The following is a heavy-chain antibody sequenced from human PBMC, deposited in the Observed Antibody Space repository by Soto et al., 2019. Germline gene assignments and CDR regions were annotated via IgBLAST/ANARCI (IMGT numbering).Heavy chain of an antibody. V-gene: IGHV1-69*12. CDR1: GGTFSSYA. CDR3: ARGWTTLVTPGYYYYYGMDV. Sequence: QVQLVQSGAEVKKPGSSVKVSCKASGGTFSSYAISWVRQAPGQGLEWMGGIIPIFGTANYAQKFQGRVTITADESTSTAYMELSSLRSEDTAVYYCARGWTTLVTPGYYYYYGMDVWGQGTTVTVSS. J-gene: IGHJ6*02. CDR2: IIPIFGTA. D-gene: IGHD4-17*01.